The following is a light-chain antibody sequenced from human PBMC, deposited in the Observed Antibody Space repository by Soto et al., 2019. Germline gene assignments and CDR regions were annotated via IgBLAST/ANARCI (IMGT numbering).Light chain of an antibody. Sequence: DIQMTQSPSSLSASVGDRVTITCQASQDINNYLNWFQQKPGQAPKLLIYDASNLQTGVPSRFSGSGSGTDFTFTSSSLQPEDIGTYYCQQYDNVPRTFGQGTRLEI. V-gene: IGKV1-33*01. CDR1: QDINNY. J-gene: IGKJ2*01. CDR3: QQYDNVPRT. CDR2: DAS.